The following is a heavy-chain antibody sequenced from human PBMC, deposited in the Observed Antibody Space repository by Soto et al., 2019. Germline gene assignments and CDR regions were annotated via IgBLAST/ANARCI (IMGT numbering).Heavy chain of an antibody. D-gene: IGHD3-22*01. J-gene: IGHJ4*02. CDR2: ISGSGGST. CDR1: GFTFSNYA. CDR3: AKSEDYYDGSGYSRERLLDC. V-gene: IGHV3-23*01. Sequence: GGSLRLSCAASGFTFSNYAMSWVRQAPGKGLEWVSAISGSGGSTYYADSVRGRFTISRDNSKNTLYLQMNSLRAEDTAVYYCAKSEDYYDGSGYSRERLLDCWGQGTLVTVSS.